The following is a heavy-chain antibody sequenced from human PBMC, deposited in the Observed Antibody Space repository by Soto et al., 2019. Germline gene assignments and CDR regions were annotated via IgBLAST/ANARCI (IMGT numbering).Heavy chain of an antibody. CDR3: VRQGIDYLHGLVDV. D-gene: IGHD4-17*01. CDR2: GYYTGDT. V-gene: IGHV4-59*08. CDR1: SGPDRSHN. J-gene: IGHJ6*02. Sequence: QVQLQQSGPRLVKPSETLSLTCTVSSGPDRSHNWGWIRQPPGRGLEWIGYGYYTGDTAYNPSLRRRVTISADTSTNDISLTLNSVTAADTAVYYCVRQGIDYLHGLVDVWGQGTTVSVSS.